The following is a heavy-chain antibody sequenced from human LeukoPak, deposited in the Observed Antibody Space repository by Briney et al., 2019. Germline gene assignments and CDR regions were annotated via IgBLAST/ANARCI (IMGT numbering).Heavy chain of an antibody. CDR3: AGDIVVVPAAKWKDYYYYGMDV. CDR1: GFTFSSYE. D-gene: IGHD2-2*01. CDR2: ISSSGSTI. V-gene: IGHV3-48*03. J-gene: IGHJ6*02. Sequence: GGSLRLSCAASGFTFSSYEMNWVRQAPGKGLEWVSYISSSGSTIYYADSVKGRFTISRDNAKNSLYLQMNSLRAEDTAVYYCAGDIVVVPAAKWKDYYYYGMDVWGQGTTVTVSS.